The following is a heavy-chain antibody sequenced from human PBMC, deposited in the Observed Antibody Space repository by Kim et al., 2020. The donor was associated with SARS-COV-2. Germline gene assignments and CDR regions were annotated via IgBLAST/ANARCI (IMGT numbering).Heavy chain of an antibody. V-gene: IGHV6-1*01. CDR1: GDSVSSNSAA. CDR3: ARALVLLWFGEFSVWFDP. J-gene: IGHJ5*02. CDR2: TYYRSKWYN. D-gene: IGHD3-10*01. Sequence: SQTLSLTCAISGDSVSSNSAAWNWIRQSPSRGLEWLGRTYYRSKWYNDYAVSVKSRITINPDTSKNQFSLQLNSVTPEDTAVYYCARALVLLWFGEFSVWFDPWGQGTLVTVSS.